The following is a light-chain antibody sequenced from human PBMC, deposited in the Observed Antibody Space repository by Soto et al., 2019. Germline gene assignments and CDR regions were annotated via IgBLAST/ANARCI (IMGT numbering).Light chain of an antibody. CDR2: GAS. CDR1: QSVRSS. J-gene: IGKJ5*01. CDR3: QQYNNWPPIT. V-gene: IGKV3-15*01. Sequence: EVVMTQSPVTLSVSPGERATLSCRASQSVRSSVAWYQQKPGQAPRLLFYGASTRATGIPARFSGSGSGTEFTLTISSLQSEDVAVYYCQQYNNWPPITFGQGTRWRL.